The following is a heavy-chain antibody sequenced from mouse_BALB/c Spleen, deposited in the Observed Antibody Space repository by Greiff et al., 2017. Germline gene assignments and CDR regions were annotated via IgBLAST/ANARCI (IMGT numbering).Heavy chain of an antibody. CDR2: ISDGGSYT. Sequence: EVQLVESGGGLVKPGGSLKLSCAASGFTFSDYYMYWVRQTPEKRLEWVATISDGGSYTYYPDSVKGRFTISRDNAKNNLYLQMSSLKSEDTAMYYCARYYNYAMDYWGQGTSVTVSS. CDR3: ARYYNYAMDY. J-gene: IGHJ4*01. V-gene: IGHV5-4*02. D-gene: IGHD2-12*01. CDR1: GFTFSDYY.